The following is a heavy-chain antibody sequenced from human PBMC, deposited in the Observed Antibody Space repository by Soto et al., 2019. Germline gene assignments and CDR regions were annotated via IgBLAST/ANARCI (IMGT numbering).Heavy chain of an antibody. Sequence: GGSLRLSCAASGTTFTNYAMSWVRQAPGKGLEWVSGISDSGGSTYYADSVKGRFTISRDNSKNTLYLQMKSLRAEDTAVYYCARDLSWGSNWYYYMDVWGKGTTVTVSS. J-gene: IGHJ6*03. D-gene: IGHD7-27*01. CDR1: GTTFTNYA. CDR2: ISDSGGST. V-gene: IGHV3-23*01. CDR3: ARDLSWGSNWYYYMDV.